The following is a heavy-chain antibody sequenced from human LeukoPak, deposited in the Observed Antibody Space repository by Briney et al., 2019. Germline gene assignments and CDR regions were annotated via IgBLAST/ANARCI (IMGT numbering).Heavy chain of an antibody. CDR1: GFTFSSYG. D-gene: IGHD6-19*01. J-gene: IGHJ4*02. V-gene: IGHV3-33*05. CDR2: IQYDGSKN. Sequence: GGSLRLSCAASGFTFSSYGMHWVRQAPGKGLEWVAGIQYDGSKNYYGDSVKGRFTISRDNSKNTLYLQTNSLRAEDTAVYYCARQPDDFSGWNNGQDFFDYWGQGTLVTVSS. CDR3: ARQPDDFSGWNNGQDFFDY.